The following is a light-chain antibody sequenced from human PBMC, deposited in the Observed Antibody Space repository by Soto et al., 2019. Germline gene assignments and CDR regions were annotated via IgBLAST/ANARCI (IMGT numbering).Light chain of an antibody. V-gene: IGLV2-8*01. Sequence: QSVLTQPPSASGSPGQSVTIPCTGTSSDVGGYNSVSWYQQHPGKVPKLMIYEVSKRPSGVPDRFSGSKSGNTASLTVSGLQAEEEADYYCSSYAGSNNVVFGGGTKLTVL. CDR1: SSDVGGYNS. CDR3: SSYAGSNNVV. J-gene: IGLJ2*01. CDR2: EVS.